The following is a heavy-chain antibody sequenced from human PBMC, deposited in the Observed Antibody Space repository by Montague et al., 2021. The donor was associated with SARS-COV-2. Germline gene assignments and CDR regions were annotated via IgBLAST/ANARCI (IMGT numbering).Heavy chain of an antibody. V-gene: IGHV3-48*03. Sequence: SLRLSCAASGFTFSNYDMNWVRQAPGKGPEWISYISTSAYTTSYAGPVKGRFTISRDNGKNSLYLQMNSLRVEDTAVYYCAKAGGCTSAGCYSFDYWGQGTLVTVSS. CDR1: GFTFSNYD. J-gene: IGHJ4*02. D-gene: IGHD2-2*02. CDR3: AKAGGCTSAGCYSFDY. CDR2: ISTSAYTT.